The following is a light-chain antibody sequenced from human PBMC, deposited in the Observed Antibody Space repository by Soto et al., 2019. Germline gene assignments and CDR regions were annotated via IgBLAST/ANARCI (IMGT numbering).Light chain of an antibody. V-gene: IGKV1-5*03. CDR3: SHYNSYPLT. CDR1: QSVNSW. J-gene: IGKJ4*01. CDR2: KAS. Sequence: DIEMTQSPSSLSASVGDRVTITCRASQSVNSWLAWYQQKPGEAPNLLIYKASSLESGVPSRFSGSGSGTEFTLTISSLQPGDFATYYCSHYNSYPLTFGGGTKVEIK.